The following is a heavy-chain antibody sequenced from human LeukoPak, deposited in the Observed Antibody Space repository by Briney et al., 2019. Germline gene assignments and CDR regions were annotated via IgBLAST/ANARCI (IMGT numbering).Heavy chain of an antibody. V-gene: IGHV1-69*13. CDR1: GGTFSSYA. Sequence: SVKVSCKASGGTFSSYAISWVRQAPGQGLEWMGGIIPIFGTANYAQEFQGRVTITADESTSTAYMELSSLRSEDTAVYYCARRRSIQLWASFDYWGQGTLVTVSS. D-gene: IGHD5-18*01. CDR3: ARRRSIQLWASFDY. J-gene: IGHJ4*02. CDR2: IIPIFGTA.